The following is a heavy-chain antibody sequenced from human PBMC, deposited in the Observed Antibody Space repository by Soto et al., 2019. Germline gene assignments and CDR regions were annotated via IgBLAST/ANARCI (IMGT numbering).Heavy chain of an antibody. D-gene: IGHD2-15*01. CDR1: GFTFSIYA. J-gene: IGHJ4*02. Sequence: HPGGSLRLSCAASGFTFSIYAMSWVRHAPGKGLEWVSAISGSGGSTYYADSVKGRFTISRDNSKNTLYLQMNSLRAEDTAVYYCAKDSEPGVVVAASDYWGQGTLVTVSS. CDR3: AKDSEPGVVVAASDY. CDR2: ISGSGGST. V-gene: IGHV3-23*01.